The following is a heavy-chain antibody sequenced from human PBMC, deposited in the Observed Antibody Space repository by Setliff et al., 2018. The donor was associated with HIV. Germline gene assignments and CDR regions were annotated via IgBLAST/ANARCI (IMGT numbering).Heavy chain of an antibody. CDR3: ARRVPPIPSGDLDY. V-gene: IGHV1-18*01. Sequence: GASVKVSCKASGYTFISYGITWVRQAPGQGLEWMGWISAYNGNTNYAQKLQGRVTMTTDTSTDTAYMELSSLRSDDTAMYYCARRVPPIPSGDLDYWGQGTLVTV. CDR2: ISAYNGNT. CDR1: GYTFISYG. J-gene: IGHJ4*02. D-gene: IGHD4-17*01.